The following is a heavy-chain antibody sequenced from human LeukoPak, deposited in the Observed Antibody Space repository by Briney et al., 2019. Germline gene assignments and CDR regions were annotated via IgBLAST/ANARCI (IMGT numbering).Heavy chain of an antibody. CDR3: ARLLDNDISGDPDTFDV. V-gene: IGHV4-59*11. CDR1: GGSLSGHY. D-gene: IGHD3-22*01. J-gene: IGHJ3*01. CDR2: FSYTGRT. Sequence: SETLSLTCTVSGGSLSGHYWCWIRQPPGKRLEWIGYFSYTGRTKSNPSLQSRVTISIDTSKSQFSLKLTSVTSADTAVYSCARLLDNDISGDPDTFDVWGQGTTVIVSS.